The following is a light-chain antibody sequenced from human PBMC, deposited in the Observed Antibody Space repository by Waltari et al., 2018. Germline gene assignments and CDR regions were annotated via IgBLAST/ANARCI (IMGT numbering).Light chain of an antibody. Sequence: ETVLTQSPVTLSLSPGEGATLSCRASQSVSSSYLAWYQQKPGQAPRLLIYGASSRATGIPDRFSGSGSGTDFTLTIIRLETEDFAVYYCHQYGSSPGTFGQGTKLEIK. CDR2: GAS. CDR3: HQYGSSPGT. J-gene: IGKJ2*02. V-gene: IGKV3-20*01. CDR1: QSVSSSY.